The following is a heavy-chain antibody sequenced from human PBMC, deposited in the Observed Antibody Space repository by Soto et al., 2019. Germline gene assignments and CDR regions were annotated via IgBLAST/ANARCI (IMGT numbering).Heavy chain of an antibody. CDR1: GGTFSSYA. D-gene: IGHD2-8*02. V-gene: IGHV1-69*01. CDR3: ASGPRPLVLPYYYYGMDV. CDR2: IIPIFGTA. Sequence: QVQLVQSGAEVKKPGSSVKVSCKASGGTFSSYAISWVRQAPGQGLEWMGGIIPIFGTANYAQKFQGRVTITADESTSTAYMELSSLRSEDTAVYYCASGPRPLVLPYYYYGMDVWGQGTTVTVSS. J-gene: IGHJ6*02.